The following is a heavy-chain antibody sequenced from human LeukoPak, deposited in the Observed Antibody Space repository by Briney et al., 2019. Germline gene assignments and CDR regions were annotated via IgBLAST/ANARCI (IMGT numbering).Heavy chain of an antibody. CDR1: GGSVSSYY. V-gene: IGHV4-59*02. CDR3: ATGPYDYVWGSYRYDYFDY. Sequence: ETLFLTCAVSGGSVSSYYWSWMRQPPGKGLEWIGYVYYSGSTNYNPALKSRVTISADTSKNQFSLKLSSVTAADTAVYYCATGPYDYVWGSYRYDYFDYWGQGTLVTVSS. J-gene: IGHJ4*02. CDR2: VYYSGST. D-gene: IGHD3-16*02.